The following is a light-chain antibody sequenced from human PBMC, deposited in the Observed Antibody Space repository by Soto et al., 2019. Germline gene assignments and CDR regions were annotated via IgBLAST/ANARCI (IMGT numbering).Light chain of an antibody. J-gene: IGLJ1*01. CDR3: QSYDSSLFYV. CDR2: GDI. V-gene: IGLV1-40*01. Sequence: QSVLTQPPSVSGAPGQRVTISCTGSRSNIGAGYDVHWYKQLPGTAPKLLIYGDINRPSGVPDRFTGSKSGTSASLAITGLQAEDEAVYYCQSYDSSLFYVFGTGTKLTVL. CDR1: RSNIGAGYD.